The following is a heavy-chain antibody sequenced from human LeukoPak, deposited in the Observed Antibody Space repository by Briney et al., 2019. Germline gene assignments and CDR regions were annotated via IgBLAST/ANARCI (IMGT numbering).Heavy chain of an antibody. V-gene: IGHV4-31*03. Sequence: SQTLSLTCTVSGGSISSGGYYWSWIRQHPGKGLEGIGYIYYSGSTYYNPSLKSRVTISVDTSKNQFSLKLSSVTAADTAVYYCARGGRWIQLWYADYWGQGTLVTVSS. CDR2: IYYSGST. D-gene: IGHD5-18*01. CDR1: GGSISSGGYY. CDR3: ARGGRWIQLWYADY. J-gene: IGHJ4*02.